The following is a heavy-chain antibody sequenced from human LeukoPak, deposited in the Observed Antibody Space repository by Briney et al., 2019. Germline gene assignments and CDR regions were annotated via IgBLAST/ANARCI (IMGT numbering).Heavy chain of an antibody. CDR1: GFTVSSNY. V-gene: IGHV3-53*01. J-gene: IGHJ6*03. CDR2: IYSGGST. D-gene: IGHD6-13*01. Sequence: GGSLRLSCAASGFTVSSNYMSWVRQAPGKGLEWVSVIYSGGSTYYADSVKGRFTISRGNSKNTLYLQMNSLRAEDTAVYYCAREKSSSWYEEGYYYMDVWGKGTTVTISS. CDR3: AREKSSSWYEEGYYYMDV.